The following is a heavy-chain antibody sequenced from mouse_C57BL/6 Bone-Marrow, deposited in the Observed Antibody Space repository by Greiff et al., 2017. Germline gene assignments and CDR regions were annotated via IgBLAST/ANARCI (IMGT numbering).Heavy chain of an antibody. Sequence: VQLKESGPGLVKPSQSLSLTCSVTGYSITSGYYWNWIRQFPGNKLEWMGYISYDGSNNYNPSLKNRISVTRDTSKNQVFLKLNTVTTEDTATYYCARGYGGYYPLCDYWGQGTTLTVSS. J-gene: IGHJ2*01. CDR2: ISYDGSN. V-gene: IGHV3-6*01. D-gene: IGHD2-3*01. CDR3: ARGYGGYYPLCDY. CDR1: GYSITSGYY.